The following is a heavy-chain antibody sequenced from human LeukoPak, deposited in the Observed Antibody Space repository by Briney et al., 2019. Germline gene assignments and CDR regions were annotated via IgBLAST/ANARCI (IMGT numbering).Heavy chain of an antibody. CDR3: ASGRYNDY. D-gene: IGHD3-9*01. V-gene: IGHV4-34*01. CDR2: INHSGST. J-gene: IGHJ4*02. Sequence: SETLSLTCAVYGGSFSGYYWSWIRQPPGKGLEWIGEINHSGSTNYNPSLKSRVTISVDTSKNQFSLKLSSVTAADTAVYYCASGRYNDYWGQGTLVTVSS. CDR1: GGSFSGYY.